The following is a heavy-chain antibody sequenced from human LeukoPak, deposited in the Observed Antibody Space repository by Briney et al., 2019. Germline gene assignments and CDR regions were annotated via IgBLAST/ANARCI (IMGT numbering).Heavy chain of an antibody. CDR3: ARVRCSSTTCPPDY. CDR1: GGSISSGGYY. D-gene: IGHD2-2*01. Sequence: SETLSLTCTVSGGSISSGGYYWSWIRQHPGKGLEWIGYIYYSGSTYYNPSLKSRVTISVDTSKNQFSLKLSSVTAADTAVYYCARVRCSSTTCPPDYWGQGTLVTVSS. CDR2: IYYSGST. J-gene: IGHJ4*02. V-gene: IGHV4-31*03.